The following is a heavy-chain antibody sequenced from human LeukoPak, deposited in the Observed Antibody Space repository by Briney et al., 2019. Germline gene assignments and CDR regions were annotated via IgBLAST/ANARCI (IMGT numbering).Heavy chain of an antibody. CDR2: IYYSGST. D-gene: IGHD3-16*01. V-gene: IGHV4-31*03. Sequence: SGTLSLTCTVSGGSISSGGYYWSWIRQHPGKGLEWIGYIYYSGSTYYNPSLKSRVTISVDTSKNQFSLKLSSVTAADTAVYYCAREGEEAQYNWFDPWGQGTLVTVSS. CDR3: AREGEEAQYNWFDP. J-gene: IGHJ5*02. CDR1: GGSISSGGYY.